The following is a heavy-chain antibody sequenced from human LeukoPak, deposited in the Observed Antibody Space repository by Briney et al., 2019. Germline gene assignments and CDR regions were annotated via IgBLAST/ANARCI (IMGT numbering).Heavy chain of an antibody. CDR1: GGSISSGSYS. Sequence: SETLSLTCAVSGGSISSGSYSWSWIRQPPGKGLEWIGYMYYSGSTYYNPSLKSRVTISVDTSKNQFSLKLSSVTAADTAVYYCARRDASRSDVFDIWGQGTMVKVSS. D-gene: IGHD5-24*01. CDR2: MYYSGST. J-gene: IGHJ3*02. V-gene: IGHV4-30-4*07. CDR3: ARRDASRSDVFDI.